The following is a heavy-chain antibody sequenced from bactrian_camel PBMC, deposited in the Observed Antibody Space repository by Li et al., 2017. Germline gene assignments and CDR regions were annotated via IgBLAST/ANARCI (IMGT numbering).Heavy chain of an antibody. D-gene: IGHD3*01. Sequence: HVQLVESGGGSVQAGESLTLSCVASSYIFDKCGMSWYRQAPGNVCELVAVMSGDGSTEYTESVKGRFHVSQDDAKKTVYLQMNSLQPDDAGVYYCAAEPKGSRRWVGYAWKCQGQGAQVTV. J-gene: IGHJ4*01. V-gene: IGHV3S53*01. CDR2: MSGDGST. CDR1: SYIFDKCG.